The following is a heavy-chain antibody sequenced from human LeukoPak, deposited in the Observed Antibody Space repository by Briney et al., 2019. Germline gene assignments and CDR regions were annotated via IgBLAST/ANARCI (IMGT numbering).Heavy chain of an antibody. CDR1: GFTFSDYN. Sequence: GGSLRLSCAASGFTFSDYNMRWIRQAPGKGLEWVSSISRSGSTKYYADSVKGRFTISRDNAKNSLYLQMNSLRAEDTAVYYCARGTPTTRDFDSWGQGTLVTVSS. V-gene: IGHV3-11*04. J-gene: IGHJ4*02. CDR3: ARGTPTTRDFDS. D-gene: IGHD4-11*01. CDR2: ISRSGSTK.